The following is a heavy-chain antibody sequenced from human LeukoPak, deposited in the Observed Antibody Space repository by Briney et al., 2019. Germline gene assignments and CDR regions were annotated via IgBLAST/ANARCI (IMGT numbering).Heavy chain of an antibody. D-gene: IGHD4-17*01. CDR3: AKSSTYGDYEDY. V-gene: IGHV3-23*01. Sequence: GGPLRLSCAASGFTFSSYAMSWVRQAPGKGLEWVSAISGSGGSTYYADSVKGRFTISRDNSKNTLYLQMNSLRAEDTAVYYCAKSSTYGDYEDYWGQGTLVTVSS. J-gene: IGHJ4*02. CDR2: ISGSGGST. CDR1: GFTFSSYA.